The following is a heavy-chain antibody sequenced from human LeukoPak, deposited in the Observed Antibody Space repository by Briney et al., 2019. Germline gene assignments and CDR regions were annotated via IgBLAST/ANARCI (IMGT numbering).Heavy chain of an antibody. D-gene: IGHD5-18*01. Sequence: PGGSLRLSCAASGFTFSSYAMHWVRQAPGRGLEWVSGISGSGSSTYYADSVKGRFTISRDNSKNTLNLQMNSLRAEDTAVYYCANHSDTAMVYAYWGQGTLVTVSS. CDR2: ISGSGSST. CDR3: ANHSDTAMVYAY. V-gene: IGHV3-23*01. CDR1: GFTFSSYA. J-gene: IGHJ4*02.